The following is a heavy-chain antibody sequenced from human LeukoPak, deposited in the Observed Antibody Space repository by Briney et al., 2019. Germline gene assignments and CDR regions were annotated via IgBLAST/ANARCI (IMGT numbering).Heavy chain of an antibody. J-gene: IGHJ4*02. CDR1: GFTFSSYA. CDR3: ARDNSGSYDSSGSYGY. Sequence: RPGGSLRLSCAASGFTFSSYAMHWVRQAPGKGLEWVAVISYDGSNKYYADSVKGRFTISRDNSKNTLYLQMNSLRAEDTAVYYCARDNSGSYDSSGSYGYWGQGTLVTLSS. CDR2: ISYDGSNK. D-gene: IGHD3-22*01. V-gene: IGHV3-30*01.